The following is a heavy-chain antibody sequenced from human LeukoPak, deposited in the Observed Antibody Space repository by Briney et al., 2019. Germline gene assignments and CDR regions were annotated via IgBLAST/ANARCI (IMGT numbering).Heavy chain of an antibody. CDR1: GYTFTSYY. V-gene: IGHV1-69*13. J-gene: IGHJ4*02. Sequence: ASVKVSCKASGYTFTSYYMHWVRQAPGQGLEWMGGIIPIFGTANYAQKFQGRVTITADESTSTAYMELSSLRSEDTAVYYCARGVPRTIYFDYWGQGTLVTVSS. CDR2: IIPIFGTA. D-gene: IGHD3-3*01. CDR3: ARGVPRTIYFDY.